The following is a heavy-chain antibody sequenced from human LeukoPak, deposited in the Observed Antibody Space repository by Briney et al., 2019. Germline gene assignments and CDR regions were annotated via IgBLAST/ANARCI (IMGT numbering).Heavy chain of an antibody. D-gene: IGHD3-22*01. Sequence: ASVTVSFKASGYTFTGYYMHWVRQAPGQGLEGMGWINPNSGGTNYAQKFQGRVTMTRDTSISTAYMELSRLRSDDTAVYYCATLGRAYYYDSSGYPPDYWGQGTLVTVSS. CDR1: GYTFTGYY. V-gene: IGHV1-2*02. J-gene: IGHJ4*02. CDR2: INPNSGGT. CDR3: ATLGRAYYYDSSGYPPDY.